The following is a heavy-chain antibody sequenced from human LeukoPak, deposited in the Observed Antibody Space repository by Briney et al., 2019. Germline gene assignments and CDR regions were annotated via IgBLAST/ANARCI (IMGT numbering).Heavy chain of an antibody. D-gene: IGHD2-2*01. CDR3: ARESTSWYCDL. CDR1: GFTVSSND. J-gene: IGHJ2*01. Sequence: GGSLRPSCAASGFTVSSNDMSWVRQAPGKGLEWVSVIYSGGSTYYADSVKGRFIISRDNSKNTLYLQMNSLRAEDTAVYYCARESTSWYCDLWGRGNLVTVSS. V-gene: IGHV3-53*01. CDR2: IYSGGST.